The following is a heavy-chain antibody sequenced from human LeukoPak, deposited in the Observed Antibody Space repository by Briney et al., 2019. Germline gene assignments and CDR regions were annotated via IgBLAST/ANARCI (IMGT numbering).Heavy chain of an antibody. CDR1: GFPFNTYA. V-gene: IGHV3-23*01. J-gene: IGHJ4*02. CDR3: AKDRIVMSGFFDY. D-gene: IGHD6-19*01. CDR2: ISGRGGST. Sequence: GGSLRLSCAASGFPFNTYALNWVRQAPGKGLEWVSAISGRGGSTYYADTVKGRFTISRDNSKNTLYLQMISLRVEDTAIYYCAKDRIVMSGFFDYWGQGTLVTVSS.